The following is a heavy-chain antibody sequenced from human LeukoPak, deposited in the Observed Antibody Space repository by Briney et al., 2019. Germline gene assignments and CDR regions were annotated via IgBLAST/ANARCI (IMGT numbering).Heavy chain of an antibody. J-gene: IGHJ6*02. CDR2: INHGGST. Sequence: SETLSLTCAVNGGSLSGFYWSWIRQPPDTGLEWIGEINHGGSTDYNTSLKSRVTRSVDTSKSQFSLKLNSVTAADTAVYYCARARRYGSGNYYAGYYYGIDVWGQGTTVTVSS. D-gene: IGHD3-10*01. CDR1: GGSLSGFY. CDR3: ARARRYGSGNYYAGYYYGIDV. V-gene: IGHV4-34*01.